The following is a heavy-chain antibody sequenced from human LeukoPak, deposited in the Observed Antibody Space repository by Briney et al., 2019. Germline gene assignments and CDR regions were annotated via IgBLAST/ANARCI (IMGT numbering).Heavy chain of an antibody. D-gene: IGHD3-9*01. V-gene: IGHV3-30-3*01. CDR1: GFTFSSYA. J-gene: IGHJ4*02. Sequence: GGSLRLSCAASGFTFSSYAMHWVRQAPGKGLEWVAVISYDGSNKYYADSVKSRFTISRDNSKNTLYLQMNSLRAEDTAVYYCARAAYYDILTGQYFDYWGQGTLVTVSS. CDR3: ARAAYYDILTGQYFDY. CDR2: ISYDGSNK.